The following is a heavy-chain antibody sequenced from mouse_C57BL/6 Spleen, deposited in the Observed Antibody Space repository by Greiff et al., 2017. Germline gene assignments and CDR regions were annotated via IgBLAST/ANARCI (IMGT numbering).Heavy chain of an antibody. CDR1: GFTFSDYG. CDR3: ARSGLADIDD. V-gene: IGHV5-17*01. Sequence: EVLLVESGGGLVKPGGSLKLSCAASGFTFSDYGMHWVRQAPEKGLEWVAYISSGSSTIYYADTVKGRFTISRDNAKNTRFLQMTRLRSEDTAMYYCARSGLADIDDWGTGTTVTVSS. CDR2: ISSGSSTI. J-gene: IGHJ1*03.